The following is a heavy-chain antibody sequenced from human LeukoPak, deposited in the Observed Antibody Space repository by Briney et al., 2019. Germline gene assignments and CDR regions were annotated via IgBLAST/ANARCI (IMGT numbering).Heavy chain of an antibody. CDR1: GSGLTDLS. CDR3: ATDDRPNAAVSGYTH. Sequence: ASVKVSCKVSGSGLTDLSIHMVRQPPGKGLEWMGGFDPEDGRTRYAQNLQGRVTMTEDTSTDTAYMELSSLRSEDTAVYFCATDDRPNAAVSGYTHWGQGALVIVSS. V-gene: IGHV1-24*01. J-gene: IGHJ4*02. D-gene: IGHD3-22*01. CDR2: FDPEDGRT.